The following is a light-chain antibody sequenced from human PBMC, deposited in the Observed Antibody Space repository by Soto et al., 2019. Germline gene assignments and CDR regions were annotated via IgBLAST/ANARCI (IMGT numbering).Light chain of an antibody. V-gene: IGKV1-5*01. J-gene: IGKJ4*01. Sequence: GYRVTITCRASQSISSWLAWYQQKPGKAPKLLIYDASSLESGVPSRFSGSGSGTEFTLTISSLQPDDFATYYCQQYNSYPLTFGGGTKVDIK. CDR1: QSISSW. CDR3: QQYNSYPLT. CDR2: DAS.